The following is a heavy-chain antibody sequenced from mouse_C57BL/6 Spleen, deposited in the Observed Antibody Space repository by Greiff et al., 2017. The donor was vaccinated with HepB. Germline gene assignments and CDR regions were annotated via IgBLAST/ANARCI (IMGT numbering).Heavy chain of an antibody. D-gene: IGHD1-1*01. CDR2: INPNYGTT. V-gene: IGHV1-39*01. CDR3: ARCPYGSSSYAMDY. Sequence: EVQLQESGPELVKPGASVKISCKASGYSFTNYNMNWVKQSNGKSLEWIGVINPNYGTTSYNQKFKGKATLTVDQSSSTAYMQLNSLTSEDSAVYYCARCPYGSSSYAMDYWGQGTSVTVSS. CDR1: GYSFTNYN. J-gene: IGHJ4*01.